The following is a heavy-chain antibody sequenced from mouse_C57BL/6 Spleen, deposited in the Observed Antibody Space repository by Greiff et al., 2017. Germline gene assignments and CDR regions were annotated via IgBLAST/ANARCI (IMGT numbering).Heavy chain of an antibody. Sequence: EVQGVESGGGLVKPGGSLKLSCAASGFTFSSYAMSWVRQTPEKRLEWVATISDGGSYTYYPDNVKGRFPISRDNAKNNLYLQMSHLKSENTAMYYCARDSNYVLAWFAYWGQGTLVTVSA. CDR3: ARDSNYVLAWFAY. D-gene: IGHD2-5*01. CDR1: GFTFSSYA. J-gene: IGHJ3*01. V-gene: IGHV5-4*01. CDR2: ISDGGSYT.